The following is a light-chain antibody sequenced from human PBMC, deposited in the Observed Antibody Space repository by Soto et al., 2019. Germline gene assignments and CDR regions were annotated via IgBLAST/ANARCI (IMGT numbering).Light chain of an antibody. J-gene: IGKJ1*01. CDR3: QQYGSSPTT. Sequence: EIVLTQSPGTLSLSPGERATLSCRASQSVSSSYLAWYQQKVGQAPRLLIYGASSRATGIPDRFSGSGSGTDFTLTNSRLEPEDFAVYYCQQYGSSPTTFGQGSKVEIK. CDR1: QSVSSSY. V-gene: IGKV3-20*01. CDR2: GAS.